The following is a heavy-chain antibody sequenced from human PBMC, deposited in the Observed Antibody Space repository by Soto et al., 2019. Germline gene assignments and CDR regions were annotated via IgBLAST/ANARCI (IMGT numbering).Heavy chain of an antibody. CDR1: GFTLSSYW. Sequence: GGSLRLPCAASGFTLSSYWMHWGRQAPWKGLVWVSRINSDGSSTSYADSVKGRFTISRDNAKNTLYLQMNSLRAEDTAVYYCARAQQELDAFDIWGQGTMVTVSS. V-gene: IGHV3-74*01. D-gene: IGHD6-13*01. CDR2: INSDGSST. J-gene: IGHJ3*02. CDR3: ARAQQELDAFDI.